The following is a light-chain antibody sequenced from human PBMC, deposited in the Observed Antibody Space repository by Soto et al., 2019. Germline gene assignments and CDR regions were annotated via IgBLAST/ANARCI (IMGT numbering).Light chain of an antibody. V-gene: IGKV3-20*01. CDR1: QSVSNNY. CDR3: QQYGSSGT. CDR2: GAS. Sequence: EIVLPQSPGTLSLSPGERATLSCRASQSVSNNYLAWYQQKPGQAPRLLIYGASNRATGIPDRCSGSGSETDFTLTISRLEPQDFAVYYCQQYGSSGTFGQGAKVDIK. J-gene: IGKJ1*01.